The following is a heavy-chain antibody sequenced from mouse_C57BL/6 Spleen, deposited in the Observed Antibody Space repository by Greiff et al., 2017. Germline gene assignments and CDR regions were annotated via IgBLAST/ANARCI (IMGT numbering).Heavy chain of an antibody. D-gene: IGHD2-5*01. CDR1: GYTFTSYW. CDR3: ARKYSNYGRYFGV. J-gene: IGHJ1*03. Sequence: QVQLQQPGAELVKPGASVKLSCKASGYTFTSYWMQWVKQRPGQGLEWIGEIDPADSYTNYNQKFKGEATLTVDTSSSTAYMQLSSLTSEDSAVYYCARKYSNYGRYFGVWGTGTTVTVSS. V-gene: IGHV1-50*01. CDR2: IDPADSYT.